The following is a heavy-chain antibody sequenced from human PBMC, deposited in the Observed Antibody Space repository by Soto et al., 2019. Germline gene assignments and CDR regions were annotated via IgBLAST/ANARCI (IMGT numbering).Heavy chain of an antibody. CDR1: GGSFSGYY. J-gene: IGHJ6*03. Sequence: SETLSITCAVYGGSFSGYYCTWIRQPPGKGLEWIGEINHSGSTNYNPSLKSRVTISVDTSKNQFSLKLSSVTAADTAVYYCARGPRFLEWFTYYYYYMDVWGKGTTVTVSS. V-gene: IGHV4-34*01. CDR3: ARGPRFLEWFTYYYYYMDV. CDR2: INHSGST. D-gene: IGHD3-3*01.